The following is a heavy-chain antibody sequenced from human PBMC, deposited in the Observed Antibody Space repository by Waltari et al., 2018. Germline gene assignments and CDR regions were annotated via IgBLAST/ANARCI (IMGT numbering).Heavy chain of an antibody. CDR2: IYYSGST. D-gene: IGHD1-26*01. Sequence: QLQLQESGPGLVKPSETLSLTYTVSGGSISSSSYYWGWIRTPPGKGLEWIVSIYYSGSTYYNPSLKSRVTISVDTSKNQFSLKLSSVTAADTAVYYCARRGSYWYFDLWGRGTLVTVSS. J-gene: IGHJ2*01. CDR3: ARRGSYWYFDL. CDR1: GGSISSSSYY. V-gene: IGHV4-39*01.